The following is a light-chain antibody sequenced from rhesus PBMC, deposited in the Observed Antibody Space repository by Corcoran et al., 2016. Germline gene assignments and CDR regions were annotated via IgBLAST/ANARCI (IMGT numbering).Light chain of an antibody. V-gene: IGKV1-22*01. Sequence: DIQMTQSPSSLSASVGDKVTITCRASQDISSWLAWYHQKPRKAPKLLISKASSLQSGVPSRFSGSGSGTDFTLTISSLQPEDFATYFCLQFSSSPLTCGGGTKVDLK. J-gene: IGKJ4*01. CDR2: KAS. CDR3: LQFSSSPLT. CDR1: QDISSW.